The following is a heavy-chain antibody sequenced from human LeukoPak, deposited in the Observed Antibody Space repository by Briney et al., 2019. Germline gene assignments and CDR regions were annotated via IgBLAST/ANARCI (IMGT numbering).Heavy chain of an antibody. Sequence: GGSLRLSCAASGFTFSSYWMHWVRQAPGKGLVWVSGINSEGTSTSYADSVKGRFAISRDNAKNTLYLRINSLRAEDTAVYYCARDTKSYFDYWGQGTLVTVSS. V-gene: IGHV3-74*01. CDR1: GFTFSSYW. CDR2: INSEGTST. CDR3: ARDTKSYFDY. D-gene: IGHD3-3*01. J-gene: IGHJ4*02.